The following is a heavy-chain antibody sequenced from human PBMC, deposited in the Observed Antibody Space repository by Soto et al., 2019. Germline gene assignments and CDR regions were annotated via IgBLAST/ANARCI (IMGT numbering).Heavy chain of an antibody. CDR1: GGSFGSSA. V-gene: IGHV1-69*01. D-gene: IGHD2-21*01. Sequence: QVQLVQSGADVKKPGSSVKVSCKTSGGSFGSSAISWVRQAPAQGLEWMGEIIPVFDKANYAQNFQGRLTITADEPPGKVFMELGCLRSEDTGVYFCARLRRDWGCGIGLWGLGTFVTVSS. J-gene: IGHJ3*01. CDR3: ARLRRDWGCGIGL. CDR2: IIPVFDKA.